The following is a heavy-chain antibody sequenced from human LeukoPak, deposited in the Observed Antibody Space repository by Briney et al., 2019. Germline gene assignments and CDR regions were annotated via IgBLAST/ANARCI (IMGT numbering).Heavy chain of an antibody. D-gene: IGHD6-19*01. CDR3: ARDDGIAVAGTPVY. J-gene: IGHJ4*02. V-gene: IGHV1-69*13. Sequence: SVKVSCKASGGTFSSYAISWVRQAPGQGLEWMGGIIPIFGTASYAQKFQGRVTITADESTSTAYMELSSLRSEDTAVYYCARDDGIAVAGTPVYWGQGTLVTVSS. CDR1: GGTFSSYA. CDR2: IIPIFGTA.